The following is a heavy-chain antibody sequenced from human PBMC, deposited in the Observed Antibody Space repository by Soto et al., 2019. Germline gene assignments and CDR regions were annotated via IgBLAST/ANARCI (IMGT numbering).Heavy chain of an antibody. CDR1: GYSFTSCW. V-gene: IGHV5-51*01. D-gene: IGHD6-19*01. CDR2: IYPGDSDT. CDR3: ARRYSSAADAFDI. J-gene: IGHJ3*02. Sequence: PGESLKISCKGSGYSFTSCWIGWVRQMPGKGLEWMGIIYPGDSDTRYSPSFQGQVTISADKSISTAYLQWSSLKASDTAMYYCARRYSSAADAFDIWGQGTMVTVSS.